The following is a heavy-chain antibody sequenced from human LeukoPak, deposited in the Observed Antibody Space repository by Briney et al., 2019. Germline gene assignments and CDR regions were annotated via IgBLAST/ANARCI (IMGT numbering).Heavy chain of an antibody. V-gene: IGHV3-33*01. CDR3: AAGDPVSY. CDR1: GFTFSSYG. D-gene: IGHD4-17*01. Sequence: GGSLRLSCAAFGFTFSSYGMNWVRQAPGKGLEWVAVIWYDGSNEYYVDSVKGRFTISRDNSKNTLYLQMNSLRVEDTAVYYCAAGDPVSYWGQGTLVSVSS. J-gene: IGHJ4*02. CDR2: IWYDGSNE.